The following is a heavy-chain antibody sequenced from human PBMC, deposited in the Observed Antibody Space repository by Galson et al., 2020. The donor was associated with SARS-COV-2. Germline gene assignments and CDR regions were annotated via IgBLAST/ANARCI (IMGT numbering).Heavy chain of an antibody. Sequence: GESLKISCAASGFTFSNAWMSWVRQATGKGLEWVGRIKSKTDGGTTDYAAPVKGRFTISRDDSKNTLYLQMNSLKTEDTAVYYCTTDPLVGTSSQNYYYYYYMDVWGKGTTVTVSS. CDR1: GFTFSNAW. CDR3: TTDPLVGTSSQNYYYYYYMDV. J-gene: IGHJ6*03. D-gene: IGHD2-2*01. CDR2: IKSKTDGGTT. V-gene: IGHV3-15*01.